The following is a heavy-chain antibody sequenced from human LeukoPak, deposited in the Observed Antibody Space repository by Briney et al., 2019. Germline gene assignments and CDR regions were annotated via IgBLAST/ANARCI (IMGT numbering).Heavy chain of an antibody. Sequence: PSETLSLTCTVSGGSISSSSYYWGWIRQPPGKGLEWIGSIYYSGSTYYNPSLKSRVTISVDTSKNQFSLKLSSVTAADTAVYYCARVSGSYYYYGMDVWGQGTMVTVSS. CDR1: GGSISSSSYY. CDR2: IYYSGST. V-gene: IGHV4-39*07. J-gene: IGHJ6*02. D-gene: IGHD3-10*01. CDR3: ARVSGSYYYYGMDV.